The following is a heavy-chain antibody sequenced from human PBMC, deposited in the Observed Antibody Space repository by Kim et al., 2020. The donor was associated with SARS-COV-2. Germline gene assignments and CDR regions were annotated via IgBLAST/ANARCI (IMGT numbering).Heavy chain of an antibody. V-gene: IGHV3-21*01. CDR1: GFTFSSYS. CDR3: AINRWQDTVVTPRDY. Sequence: GGSLRLSCAASGFTFSSYSMNWVRQAPGKGLEWVSSISSSSSYIYYADSVKGRFTISRDNAKNSLYLQMNSLRAEDTAVYYCAINRWQDTVVTPRDYWGQGTLVTVSS. CDR2: ISSSSSYI. J-gene: IGHJ4*02. D-gene: IGHD2-21*02.